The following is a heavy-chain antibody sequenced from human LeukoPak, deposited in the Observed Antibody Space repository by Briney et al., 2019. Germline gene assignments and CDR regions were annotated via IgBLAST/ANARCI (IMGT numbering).Heavy chain of an antibody. Sequence: GGSLRLSCAASGFTFSSYAMSWVRQAPGKGLEWVSGISGSGGSTHYADSVKGRFTITRDNSKNTLYLQMNSLRAEDTAVYYCAREKPLGQYFDYWGQGTLVTVSS. J-gene: IGHJ4*02. CDR3: AREKPLGQYFDY. CDR2: ISGSGGST. V-gene: IGHV3-23*01. CDR1: GFTFSSYA. D-gene: IGHD7-27*01.